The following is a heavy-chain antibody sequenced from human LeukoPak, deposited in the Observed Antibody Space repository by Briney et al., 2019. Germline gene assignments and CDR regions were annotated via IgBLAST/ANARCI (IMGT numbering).Heavy chain of an antibody. V-gene: IGHV1-46*03. CDR1: GYTFTSYY. D-gene: IGHD5-18*01. CDR2: INPSGGST. J-gene: IGHJ4*02. Sequence: ASVKVSCKASGYTFTSYYMHWLRQAPGQGLEWMGIINPSGGSTSYAQKFQGRVTMTRDTSTSTVYMELSSLRSEDTAVYYCARALRTYGGLKIQLWLTYWGQGTLVTVSS. CDR3: ARALRTYGGLKIQLWLTY.